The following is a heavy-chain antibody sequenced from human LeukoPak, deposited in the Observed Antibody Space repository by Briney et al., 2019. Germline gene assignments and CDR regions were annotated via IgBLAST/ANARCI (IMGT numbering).Heavy chain of an antibody. CDR2: ISGSGGST. CDR1: GFTFSSYA. CDR3: AKFQNYYGSGSCIDY. V-gene: IGHV3-23*01. J-gene: IGHJ4*02. D-gene: IGHD3-10*01. Sequence: GGSLRLSCAASGFTFSSYAMSWVRQAPGKGLEWVSAISGSGGSTYYADSVKGRFTISRDNSKNTLYLQMNSLRAEDTAVYYCAKFQNYYGSGSCIDYWGQGTLVTVSS.